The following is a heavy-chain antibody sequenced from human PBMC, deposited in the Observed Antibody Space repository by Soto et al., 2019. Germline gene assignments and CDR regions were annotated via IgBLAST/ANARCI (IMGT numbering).Heavy chain of an antibody. CDR3: ARAPSGSYHELDY. D-gene: IGHD1-26*01. CDR1: GFLVSIYT. CDR2: ITYDGSNQ. J-gene: IGHJ4*02. Sequence: PGGSLRLSCAASGFLVSIYTMHLVRQSPGKGLEWVGFITYDGSNQYYADSVKGRFTISRDNSRNMLFLQMNSLRPDETAVYYCARAPSGSYHELDYWGQGNIVAVSS. V-gene: IGHV3-30-3*01.